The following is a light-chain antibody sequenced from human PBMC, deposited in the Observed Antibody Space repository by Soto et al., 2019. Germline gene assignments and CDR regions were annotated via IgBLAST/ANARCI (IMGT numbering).Light chain of an antibody. V-gene: IGKV3-11*01. CDR3: HQRKSWPRT. CDR2: HTS. Sequence: EIVLTQSPATLSSSPWEIATLSCRASQTVNSRLAWYQHKPGQAPRLLIYHTSNRATGIPARFSGSGSGTDFTLTISSLEPEDFAVYYCHQRKSWPRTFGQGTKVDIK. J-gene: IGKJ1*01. CDR1: QTVNSR.